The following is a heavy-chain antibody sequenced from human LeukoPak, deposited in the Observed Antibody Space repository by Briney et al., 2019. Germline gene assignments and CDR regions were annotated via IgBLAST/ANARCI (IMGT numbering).Heavy chain of an antibody. CDR2: INSDGSST. CDR3: AREISYYYYMDV. CDR1: GFTFSSYW. V-gene: IGHV3-74*01. J-gene: IGHJ6*03. Sequence: PGGSLRLSCAASGFTFSSYWMHWVRQAPGKGLVWVSRINSDGSSTSYADSVKGRFTISRDNAKNTLYLQMNSLRAEDTAVYYCAREISYYYYMDVWGKGTTVTVSS.